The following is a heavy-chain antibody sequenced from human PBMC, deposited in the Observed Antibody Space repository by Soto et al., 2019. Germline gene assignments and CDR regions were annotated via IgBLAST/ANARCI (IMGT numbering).Heavy chain of an antibody. J-gene: IGHJ4*02. CDR1: GGSVSSGSYY. CDR3: AKSLRYSRFDY. Sequence: SETLSLTCTVSGGSVSSGSYYWSWIRQPPGKGLEWIGYIYYSGSTNYNPSLKSRVTISVDTSKNQFSLKLSSVTAADTAVYYCAKSLRYSRFDYWGQGTMVTVYS. D-gene: IGHD6-13*01. V-gene: IGHV4-61*01. CDR2: IYYSGST.